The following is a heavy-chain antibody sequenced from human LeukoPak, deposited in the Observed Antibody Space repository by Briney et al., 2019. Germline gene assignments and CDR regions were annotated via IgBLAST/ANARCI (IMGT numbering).Heavy chain of an antibody. CDR2: INPNSGGT. D-gene: IGHD2-8*01. J-gene: IGHJ6*03. CDR1: GYTFTGYY. V-gene: IGHV1-2*02. CDR3: ARDGRHCTNGVCYSYYYYMDV. Sequence: ASVKVSCKASGYTFTGYYMHWVRQAPGQGLEWMGWINPNSGGTNYAQKFQGRVTMTRDTSISTAYMELSRLRSDDTAVYYCARDGRHCTNGVCYSYYYYMDVWGKGTTVTVSS.